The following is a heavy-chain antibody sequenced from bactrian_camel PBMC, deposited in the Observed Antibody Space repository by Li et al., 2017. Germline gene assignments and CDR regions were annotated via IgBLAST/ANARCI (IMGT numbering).Heavy chain of an antibody. J-gene: IGHJ6*01. V-gene: IGHV3S40*01. CDR2: INSSGRST. Sequence: VQLVESGGDLVRPGGSLRLSCAASGFTFSDYTMTWVRQAPGKGLEWVSDINSSGRSTNYADSVKGRFTISRDNAKNTVYLQMNSLKSEDTALYYCATFEYRGSGYPSIFGYWGQGTQVT. CDR1: GFTFSDYT. CDR3: ATFEYRGSGYPSIFGY. D-gene: IGHD2*01.